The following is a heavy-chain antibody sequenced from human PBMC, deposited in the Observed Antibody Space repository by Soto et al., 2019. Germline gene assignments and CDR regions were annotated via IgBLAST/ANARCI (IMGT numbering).Heavy chain of an antibody. CDR2: IYWDDDK. J-gene: IGHJ4*02. Sequence: SGPTLVNPTQTLTLTCTFSGFSLSTSGVGVGWIRQPPGKALEWLALIYWDDDKRYSPSLKSRLTITKDTSKNQVVLTMTNMDPEDTATYYCAHRRHSSSWSILGYFDYWGQGTLVTVSS. V-gene: IGHV2-5*02. D-gene: IGHD6-13*01. CDR1: GFSLSTSGVG. CDR3: AHRRHSSSWSILGYFDY.